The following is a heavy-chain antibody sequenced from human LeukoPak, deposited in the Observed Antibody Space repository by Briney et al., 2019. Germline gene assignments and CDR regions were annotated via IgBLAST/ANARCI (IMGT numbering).Heavy chain of an antibody. D-gene: IGHD2-21*01. V-gene: IGHV4-34*01. J-gene: IGHJ4*02. Sequence: SETLSLTCAVYGGSFSGYYWSWIRQPPGKGLEWIGEINHSGSTNYNPSLKSRVTISIDTSKNQFSLKLSSVTAADTAVYYCARSLHTKYVAPVNYWGQGTLVTVSS. CDR1: GGSFSGYY. CDR3: ARSLHTKYVAPVNY. CDR2: INHSGST.